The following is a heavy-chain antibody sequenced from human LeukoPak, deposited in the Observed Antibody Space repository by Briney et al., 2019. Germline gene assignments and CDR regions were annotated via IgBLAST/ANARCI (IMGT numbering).Heavy chain of an antibody. Sequence: PSETLSLTCTVSGGSISSSNYYWGWIRQPPGKGLEWIGSIYYSGSTSYNPSLKSRVTISVDTSKNQFSLKLSSVTAADTAVYYCAREGGSGYPSYNNYPLLPFDYYYYMDVWGKGTTVTVSS. V-gene: IGHV4-39*07. CDR3: AREGGSGYPSYNNYPLLPFDYYYYMDV. J-gene: IGHJ6*03. D-gene: IGHD3-3*01. CDR2: IYYSGST. CDR1: GGSISSSNYY.